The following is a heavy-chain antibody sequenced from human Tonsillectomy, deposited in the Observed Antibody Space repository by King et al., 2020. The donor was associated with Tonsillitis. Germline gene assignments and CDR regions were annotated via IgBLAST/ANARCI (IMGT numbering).Heavy chain of an antibody. Sequence: QLVQSGAEVKKPGASVKVSCKASGYTFTSYDINWVRQATGQGLEWMGWMNPNSGNTGYAQKFQGRVTMTRNTSISTAYMELSSLRSEDTAVYYCARGFDVVVVAATRNFDYWGQGTLVPVSS. V-gene: IGHV1-8*02. CDR2: MNPNSGNT. CDR1: GYTFTSYD. CDR3: ARGFDVVVVAATRNFDY. J-gene: IGHJ4*02. D-gene: IGHD2-15*01.